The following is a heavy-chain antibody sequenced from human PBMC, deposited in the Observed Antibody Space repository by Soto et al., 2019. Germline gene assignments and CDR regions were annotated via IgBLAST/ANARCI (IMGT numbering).Heavy chain of an antibody. CDR2: ISYGGGTT. J-gene: IGHJ4*02. D-gene: IGHD6-13*01. CDR1: EFTFSNYA. Sequence: PGGSLRLSCAASEFTFSNYAMSWVRQAPGKGLEWVSAISYGGGTTYYADSVKGRFTISRDNSKNTLNLQMNSLRAEDTAVYYCARRSSSWYFDYWGQGTLVTVSS. CDR3: ARRSSSWYFDY. V-gene: IGHV3-23*01.